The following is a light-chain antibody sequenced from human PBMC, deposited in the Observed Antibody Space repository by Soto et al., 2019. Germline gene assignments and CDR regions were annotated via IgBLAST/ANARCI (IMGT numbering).Light chain of an antibody. J-gene: IGLJ1*01. CDR1: SSDVGGYNY. Sequence: QSALTQPASVSGSPGQSITISCTGTSSDVGGYNYVSCYQQHTGKAPKLMIYEVSNRPSGVSNRFSGSKSGNTASLTISGLQAEDEADYYCSSYTSSSPLVFGTGTKVTVL. CDR2: EVS. V-gene: IGLV2-14*01. CDR3: SSYTSSSPLV.